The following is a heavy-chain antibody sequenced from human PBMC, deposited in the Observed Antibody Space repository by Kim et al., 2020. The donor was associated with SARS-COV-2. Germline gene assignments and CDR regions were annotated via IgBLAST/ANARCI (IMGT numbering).Heavy chain of an antibody. J-gene: IGHJ3*02. CDR1: GGSISSCDYY. Sequence: SETLSLTCTVSGGSISSCDYYWSWIRQPPGKGLEWIGYIYYSGSTYYNPSLKSRVTISVDTSKNQFSLKLSSVTAADTAVYYCASGEGITIFGVVIRGAFYIWGQGTMVTVSS. V-gene: IGHV4-30-4*01. D-gene: IGHD3-3*01. CDR2: IYYSGST. CDR3: ASGEGITIFGVVIRGAFYI.